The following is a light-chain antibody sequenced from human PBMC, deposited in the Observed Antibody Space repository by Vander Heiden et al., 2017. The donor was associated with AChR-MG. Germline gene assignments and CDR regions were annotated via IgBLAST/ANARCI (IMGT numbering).Light chain of an antibody. Sequence: QPVLTQPPSASGTPGQRVVISCSGSSANIGPNNVNWYQHLPGTAPQLLIYNFFQRPSGVPDRFSGSKSGTSASLAISGLQSEDEADYYCASWDDSLNTVVFGGGTKLTV. J-gene: IGLJ2*01. CDR1: SANIGPNN. V-gene: IGLV1-44*01. CDR2: NFF. CDR3: ASWDDSLNTVV.